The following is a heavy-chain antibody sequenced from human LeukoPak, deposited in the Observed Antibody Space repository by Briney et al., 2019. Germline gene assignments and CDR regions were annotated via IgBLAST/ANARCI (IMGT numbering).Heavy chain of an antibody. V-gene: IGHV4-59*08. CDR3: VRRDTGWNYFDY. Sequence: SETLSLTCAVSGGSINSHYGGWIRQPPGKGLEWIGDIYYTGRNNYNPSLKSRVTISVDTSKNLLSLTLTSVLAADTAIYYCVRRDTGWNYFDYWGQGVLLTVSS. J-gene: IGHJ4*02. D-gene: IGHD6-19*01. CDR2: IYYTGRN. CDR1: GGSINSHY.